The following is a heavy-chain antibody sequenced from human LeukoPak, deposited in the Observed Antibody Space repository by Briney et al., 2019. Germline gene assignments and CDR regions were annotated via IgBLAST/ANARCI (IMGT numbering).Heavy chain of an antibody. J-gene: IGHJ4*02. D-gene: IGHD3-3*01. V-gene: IGHV1-2*02. CDR3: ARVYHPSRRFLEWLSVEYYFDY. CDR2: INPNSGGT. Sequence: ASVKVSCKASGYTFTGYYMHWVRQAPGQGLEWMRWINPNSGGTNYAQKFQGRVTMTRDTSISTAYMELSRLRSDDTAVYYCARVYHPSRRFLEWLSVEYYFDYWGQGTLVTVSS. CDR1: GYTFTGYY.